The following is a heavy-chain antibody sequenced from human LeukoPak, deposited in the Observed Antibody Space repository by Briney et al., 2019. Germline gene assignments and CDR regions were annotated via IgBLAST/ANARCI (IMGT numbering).Heavy chain of an antibody. CDR2: MQYDGSNK. Sequence: PGGSLRLSCAASGFPFSSYGMNWVRQAPGKGLEWVAFMQYDGSNKFYADSVKGRFTISRDNSKNTLYLQMNSLRVEDTAIYYCAKGRGYCTGGSCYSDYWGQGTLVTVSS. CDR3: AKGRGYCTGGSCYSDY. D-gene: IGHD2-15*01. CDR1: GFPFSSYG. J-gene: IGHJ4*02. V-gene: IGHV3-30*02.